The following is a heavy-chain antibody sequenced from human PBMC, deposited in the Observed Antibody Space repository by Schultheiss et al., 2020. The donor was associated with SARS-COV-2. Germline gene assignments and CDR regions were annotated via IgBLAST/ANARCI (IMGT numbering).Heavy chain of an antibody. CDR3: AKESGSYFDY. J-gene: IGHJ4*02. V-gene: IGHV3-23*01. CDR2: MHSGGTT. D-gene: IGHD3-10*01. Sequence: GGSLRLSCAASGFTFSSYAMSWVRQAPGQGLEWVSSMHSGGTTYYADSVKGRFIISRDNAKNSLYLQMNSLRAEDTAVYYCAKESGSYFDYWGQGTLVTVSS. CDR1: GFTFSSYA.